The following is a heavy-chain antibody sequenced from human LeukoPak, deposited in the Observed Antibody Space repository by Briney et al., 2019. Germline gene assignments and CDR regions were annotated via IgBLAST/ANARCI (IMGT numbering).Heavy chain of an antibody. V-gene: IGHV3-21*01. CDR1: GFTFSSYA. CDR3: ARLVCSTIPCYGKFYFDS. CDR2: ITGSSDSI. Sequence: GGSLRLSCAVSGFTFSSYAMEWVRQAPGKGLEWVSSITGSSDSIYYADSVKGRFTISRDNAKNSVYLQMNSLRAEDTAVYYCARLVCSTIPCYGKFYFDSWGQGTLVPVSS. J-gene: IGHJ4*02. D-gene: IGHD2-2*01.